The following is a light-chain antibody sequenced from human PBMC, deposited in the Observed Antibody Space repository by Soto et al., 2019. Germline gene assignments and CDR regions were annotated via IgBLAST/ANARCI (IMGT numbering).Light chain of an antibody. V-gene: IGKV3-15*01. CDR1: QSVSSN. CDR3: QQYNNWPLT. CDR2: GAS. Sequence: EILMTQSPATLSVSPGERATLSCRASQSVSSNLAWYQQKPGQAPRLLIYGASTRATGIPARFSGSGSGTESTLTISSLQSEDFEVYYCQQYNNWPLTFGGGTKVDNK. J-gene: IGKJ4*01.